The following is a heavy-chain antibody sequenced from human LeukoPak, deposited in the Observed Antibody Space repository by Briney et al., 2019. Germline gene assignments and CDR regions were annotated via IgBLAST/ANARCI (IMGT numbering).Heavy chain of an antibody. D-gene: IGHD1-14*01. J-gene: IGHJ2*01. CDR3: ARRKWSFDL. Sequence: GESLKISCKGSGYSFTGDWIGWVRQMPGRGLEWLGIIYPRDSDTSISPSFQGQVTISADKSISTAYLQWSSLKASDTAMYYCARRKWSFDLWGRGTLVTVSS. CDR2: IYPRDSDT. V-gene: IGHV5-51*01. CDR1: GYSFTGDW.